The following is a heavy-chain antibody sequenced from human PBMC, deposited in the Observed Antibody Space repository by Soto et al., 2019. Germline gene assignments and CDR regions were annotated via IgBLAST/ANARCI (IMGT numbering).Heavy chain of an antibody. CDR3: ANINRDFDL. J-gene: IGHJ2*01. CDR2: IYYTGST. CDR1: GGSISSYF. Sequence: QVQLQESGPGLVKPSETLSLTCTVSGGSISSYFWSWIRQPPGKGLEWIGYIYYTGSTNYNPCLMGRLKISVDAYKNQFSLQLSSVTTAVTAKYYSANINRDFDLWARNSLVTISS. V-gene: IGHV4-59*12.